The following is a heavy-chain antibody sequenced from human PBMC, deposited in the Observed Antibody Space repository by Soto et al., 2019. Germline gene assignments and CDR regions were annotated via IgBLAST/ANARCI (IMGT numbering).Heavy chain of an antibody. J-gene: IGHJ4*02. CDR3: AKDPNAILGDYYDFNTLFDY. D-gene: IGHD3-3*01. V-gene: IGHV3-23*01. CDR2: ISGSGGST. CDR1: GFTFSSYA. Sequence: GGSLRLSCAASGFTFSSYAMSWVRQAPGKGLEWVSAISGSGGSTYYADSVKGRFTISRDNSKNTLYLQMNSLRAEDTAVYYCAKDPNAILGDYYDFNTLFDYWGQGTLVTVSS.